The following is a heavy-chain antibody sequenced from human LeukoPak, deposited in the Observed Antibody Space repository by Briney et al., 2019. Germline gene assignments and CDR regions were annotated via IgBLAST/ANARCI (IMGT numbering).Heavy chain of an antibody. Sequence: PGGSLRLSCAASGFTFSSYGMHWVRQAPGKGLEWVAFIRYDGSNKYYADSVKGRFTISRDNSKNTLYLQMNSLRAEDTAVYYCAKDLFGSGTTYPSPFDYWGQGTLVTVSS. J-gene: IGHJ4*02. CDR2: IRYDGSNK. D-gene: IGHD3-10*01. CDR3: AKDLFGSGTTYPSPFDY. CDR1: GFTFSSYG. V-gene: IGHV3-30*02.